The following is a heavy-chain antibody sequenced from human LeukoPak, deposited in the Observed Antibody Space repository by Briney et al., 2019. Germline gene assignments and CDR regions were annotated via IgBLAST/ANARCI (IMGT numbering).Heavy chain of an antibody. Sequence: ASVKVSCKASGYTFTSYYMHWVRQAPGQGLEWMGIINPSGGSTSYAQKFQGRVTMTRDTSTSIVYMELSSLRSEDTAVYYCARDRKGYCSGGSCYIDAFDIWGQGTMVTVSS. CDR3: ARDRKGYCSGGSCYIDAFDI. CDR2: INPSGGST. V-gene: IGHV1-46*01. D-gene: IGHD2-15*01. J-gene: IGHJ3*02. CDR1: GYTFTSYY.